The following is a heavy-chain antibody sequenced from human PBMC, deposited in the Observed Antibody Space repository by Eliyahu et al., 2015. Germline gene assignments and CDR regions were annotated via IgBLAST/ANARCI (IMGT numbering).Heavy chain of an antibody. CDR2: IKXNGGST. V-gene: IGHV3-74*01. J-gene: IGHJ4*02. D-gene: IGHD5-24*01. CDR1: GFTFXSYW. CDR3: ARDPERGDGYNLDY. Sequence: EVQLVESGGGLVPPGGSLRLSCAASGFTFXSYWMHWVRQAPGKGLVWVSTIKXNGGSTTYADSVKGRFTISRDNARNTLYLQMNSLRVEDTAVYYCARDPERGDGYNLDYWGQGTLVSVSS.